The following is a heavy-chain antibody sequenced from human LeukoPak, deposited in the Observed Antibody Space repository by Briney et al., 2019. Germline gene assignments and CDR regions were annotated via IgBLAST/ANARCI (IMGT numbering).Heavy chain of an antibody. J-gene: IGHJ4*02. CDR3: AREALSCSGASCYSLYY. V-gene: IGHV4-59*01. CDR2: IYYSGST. D-gene: IGHD2-15*01. CDR1: GGSISSYY. Sequence: PSETLSLTCTVSGGSISSYYWSWIRQPPGKGLEWIGYIYYSGSTNYNPSLKSRVTISVDTSKNQFSLKLSSVTAADTAVYDCAREALSCSGASCYSLYYWGQGTLVTVSS.